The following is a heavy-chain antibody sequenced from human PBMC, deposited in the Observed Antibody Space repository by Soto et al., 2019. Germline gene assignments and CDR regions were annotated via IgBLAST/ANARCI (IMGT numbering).Heavy chain of an antibody. V-gene: IGHV1-18*01. CDR3: GRDRSYYTDY. J-gene: IGHJ4*02. Sequence: SVKVSCKASGYSFTSYGISWVRQAPGQGLEWMGWISAYNGNTNYAQKLQGRVTMTTDTSTSTAYMELRSLRSDDTAVYYSGRDRSYYTDYWGQEPVVTVSS. CDR2: ISAYNGNT. CDR1: GYSFTSYG. D-gene: IGHD3-10*01.